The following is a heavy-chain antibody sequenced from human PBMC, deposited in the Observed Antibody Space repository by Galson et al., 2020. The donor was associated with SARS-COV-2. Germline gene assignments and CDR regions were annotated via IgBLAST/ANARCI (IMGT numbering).Heavy chain of an antibody. J-gene: IGHJ4*02. V-gene: IGHV4-34*01. CDR2: ISHSGST. CDR3: ARGAAGY. Sequence: SETLSLTCAVSGGSFSGYNWTWIRQPPEKGLEWIGQISHSGSTNYNPSLKSRVTISIDTSKNQFSLELSSVTAADTAVYYCARGAAGYWGQGTLVTVSS. CDR1: GGSFSGYN. D-gene: IGHD6-25*01.